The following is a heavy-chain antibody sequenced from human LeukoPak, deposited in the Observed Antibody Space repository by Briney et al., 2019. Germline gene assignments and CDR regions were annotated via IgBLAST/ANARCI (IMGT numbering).Heavy chain of an antibody. J-gene: IGHJ6*03. CDR2: INPNSGDT. CDR3: VRDTARITIFGVAKYMDV. D-gene: IGHD3-3*01. Sequence: ASVKVSCKASGYTYIDYYMHWVRQAPGQGLEWMGRINPNSGDTKYAQKFQGRVTMTRDTSISTAYMELSRLRSDDTAVYYCVRDTARITIFGVAKYMDVWGKGTTVTVSS. CDR1: GYTYIDYY. V-gene: IGHV1-2*06.